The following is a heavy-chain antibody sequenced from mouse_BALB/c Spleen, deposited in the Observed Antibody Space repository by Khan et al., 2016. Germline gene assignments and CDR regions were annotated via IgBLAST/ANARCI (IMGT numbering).Heavy chain of an antibody. Sequence: EVELVESGGGLVKPGGSLKLSCAASGFTFSDYYMYWVRQTPEKRLEWVATISDGGSYTYYPDSVKGRFTISRDHATNNLYLQMSSLKPEDTAMYYCAREGLRRGFAYWGQGTLVTVSA. CDR3: AREGLRRGFAY. D-gene: IGHD2-4*01. V-gene: IGHV5-4*02. CDR1: GFTFSDYY. CDR2: ISDGGSYT. J-gene: IGHJ3*01.